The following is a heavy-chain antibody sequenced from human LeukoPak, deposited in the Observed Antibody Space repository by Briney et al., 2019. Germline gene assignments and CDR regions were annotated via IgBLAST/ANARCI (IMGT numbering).Heavy chain of an antibody. Sequence: PGGSLRLSCAASLFTFSDYWMTWVRQAPGRGLEWVANIKRDGGEIYYLDFLKGRFTISRDNAKNSLYLQMNSLRAEDTAVYYCARGGTYCNGDCPPAYWGQGTLVTVSS. CDR3: ARGGTYCNGDCPPAY. J-gene: IGHJ4*02. CDR1: LFTFSDYW. V-gene: IGHV3-7*01. D-gene: IGHD2-21*02. CDR2: IKRDGGEI.